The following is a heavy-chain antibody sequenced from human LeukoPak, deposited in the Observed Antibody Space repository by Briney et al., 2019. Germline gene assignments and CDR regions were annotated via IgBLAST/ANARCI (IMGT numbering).Heavy chain of an antibody. Sequence: KPSETLSLTCTVSGGSISSYFWSWIRQPAGKGLEWIGRIHASGTTIYNPSLKSRVTMSMDTSKNQFSLKLNSMTAADTAVYYCARAHDLDYGDWFDPWGQGILVPVSS. D-gene: IGHD4-17*01. J-gene: IGHJ5*02. CDR1: GGSISSYF. CDR3: ARAHDLDYGDWFDP. V-gene: IGHV4-4*07. CDR2: IHASGTT.